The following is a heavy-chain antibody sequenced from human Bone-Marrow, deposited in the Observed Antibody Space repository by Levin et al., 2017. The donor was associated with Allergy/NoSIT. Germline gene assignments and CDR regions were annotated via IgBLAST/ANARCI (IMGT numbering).Heavy chain of an antibody. CDR3: ARGPSDSPGTRGDWFDP. D-gene: IGHD1-1*01. Sequence: ASLPLSFVASCFPFRNPAMFWLRQAPGKGLEYVSAISGNGISTNYADSVRDRFTISRDNSKNTLYLQMGSLRTEDMAVYYCARGPSDSPGTRGDWFDPWGQGTLVTVSS. CDR2: ISGNGIST. J-gene: IGHJ5*02. CDR1: CFPFRNPA. V-gene: IGHV3-64*02.